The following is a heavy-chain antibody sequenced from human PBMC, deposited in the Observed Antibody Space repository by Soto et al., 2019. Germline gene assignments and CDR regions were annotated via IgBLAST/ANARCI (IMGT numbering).Heavy chain of an antibody. CDR2: MNPNSGNT. Sequence: ASVKVSCKASGYTFTSYDINWVRQATGQGLEWMGWMNPNSGNTGYAQKFQGRVTMTRNTSISTAYMELSSLRSEDTAVYYCARGESSSWYVHYYGMDVWGQGTTVTVSS. CDR3: ARGESSSWYVHYYGMDV. J-gene: IGHJ6*02. CDR1: GYTFTSYD. D-gene: IGHD6-13*01. V-gene: IGHV1-8*01.